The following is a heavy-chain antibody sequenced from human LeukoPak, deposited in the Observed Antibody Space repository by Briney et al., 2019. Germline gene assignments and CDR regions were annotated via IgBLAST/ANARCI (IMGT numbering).Heavy chain of an antibody. CDR2: IYSGGST. CDR3: ATSNGWYPNFDY. J-gene: IGHJ4*02. CDR1: GFTVSSNY. V-gene: IGHV3-53*01. D-gene: IGHD6-19*01. Sequence: PGGSLRLSCAASGFTVSSNYMNWVRQAPGKGLEWVSVIYSGGSTYYADSVKGRFTISRDNSKNTLYLQMNSLRAEDTAVYYCATSNGWYPNFDYWGQGTLVTVSS.